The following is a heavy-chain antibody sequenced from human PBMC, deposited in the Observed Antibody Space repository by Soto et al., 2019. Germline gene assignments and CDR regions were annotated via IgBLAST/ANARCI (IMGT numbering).Heavy chain of an antibody. CDR2: ISYDGSNK. D-gene: IGHD3-22*01. V-gene: IGHV3-30*18. CDR1: GFTFSSYG. J-gene: IGHJ4*02. CDR3: AKESTPWISSGSPFDY. Sequence: GGSLRLSCAASGFTFSSYGMHWVRQAPGKGLEWVAVISYDGSNKYYADSVKGRFTISRDNSKNTLYLQMNSLRTEDTAVYYCAKESTPWISSGSPFDYWGQGTLVTVSS.